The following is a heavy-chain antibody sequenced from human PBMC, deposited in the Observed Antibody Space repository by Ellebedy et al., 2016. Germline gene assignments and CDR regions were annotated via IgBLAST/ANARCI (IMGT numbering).Heavy chain of an antibody. Sequence: SVKVSXKASGGTFSSYAISWVRQAPGQGLEWMGGIIPIFGTANYAQKFQGRVTITADESTSTAYMELSSLRSEDTAVYYCARCGTIQNWFDPWGQGTLVTVSS. V-gene: IGHV1-69*13. CDR2: IIPIFGTA. CDR3: ARCGTIQNWFDP. D-gene: IGHD2-8*01. J-gene: IGHJ5*02. CDR1: GGTFSSYA.